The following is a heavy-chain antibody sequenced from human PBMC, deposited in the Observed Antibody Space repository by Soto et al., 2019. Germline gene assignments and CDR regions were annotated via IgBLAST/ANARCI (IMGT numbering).Heavy chain of an antibody. Sequence: ASVKVSCKASGYIFTDYYMHWARQAPGQELGWMGRINPNSGGTNYSQKFQGRVTITRDTSASTAYMELSSLRSEDTAAYYCAREGLIAAAGIMAYFDYWGQGTLVTVSS. CDR2: INPNSGGT. CDR3: AREGLIAAAGIMAYFDY. D-gene: IGHD6-13*01. CDR1: GYIFTDYY. J-gene: IGHJ4*02. V-gene: IGHV1-2*06.